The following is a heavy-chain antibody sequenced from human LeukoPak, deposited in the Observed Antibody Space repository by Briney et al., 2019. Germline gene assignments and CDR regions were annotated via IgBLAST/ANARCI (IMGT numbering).Heavy chain of an antibody. V-gene: IGHV4-34*01. J-gene: IGHJ4*02. CDR1: GFTLSSYE. CDR3: ARGRKVAVAGKDPGLLGY. Sequence: GSLRLSCIVSGFTLSSYEMSWIRQPPGKGLEWIGEINHSGSTNYNPSLKSRVTISVDTSKNQFSLKLSSVTAADTAVYYCARGRKVAVAGKDPGLLGYWGQGTLVTVSS. D-gene: IGHD6-19*01. CDR2: INHSGST.